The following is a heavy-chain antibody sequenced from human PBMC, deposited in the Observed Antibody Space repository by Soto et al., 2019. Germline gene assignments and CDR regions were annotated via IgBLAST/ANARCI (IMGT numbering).Heavy chain of an antibody. CDR3: ARGEFWEVVVAATPDLEDYYYGMDV. CDR2: IIPIFGTA. J-gene: IGHJ6*02. D-gene: IGHD2-15*01. Sequence: GASVKVSCKASGGTFSSYAISWVRQAPGQGLEWMGGIIPIFGTANYAQKFQGRVTITADESTSTAYMELSSLRSEDTAVYYCARGEFWEVVVAATPDLEDYYYGMDVWGQGTTVTVSS. CDR1: GGTFSSYA. V-gene: IGHV1-69*13.